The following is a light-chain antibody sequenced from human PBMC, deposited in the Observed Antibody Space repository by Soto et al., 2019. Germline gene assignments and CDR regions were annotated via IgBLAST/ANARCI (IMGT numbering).Light chain of an antibody. CDR1: QDISNY. CDR3: QHYDNLPPIT. V-gene: IGKV1-33*01. J-gene: IGKJ5*01. Sequence: DIQMTQSPSSLSASVGDRVTITCQASQDISNYLNWYQQKPGKAPKLLIYDASNLETGVPSRFSESVSGTYFTFTISTLQPEDIATYYCQHYDNLPPITFGQGTRLEIK. CDR2: DAS.